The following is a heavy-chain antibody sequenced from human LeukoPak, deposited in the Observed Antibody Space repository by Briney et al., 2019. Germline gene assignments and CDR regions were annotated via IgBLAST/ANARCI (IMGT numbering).Heavy chain of an antibody. CDR1: GFTFDDYA. CDR2: ISWNSGSI. D-gene: IGHD6-19*01. V-gene: IGHV3-9*01. Sequence: GGSLRLSCAASGFTFDDYAMHWVRQAPGKGLEWVSGISWNSGSIGYADSVKDRFTISRDNAKNSLYLQMNSLRAEDTALYYCAKGPYSSGWYYFDYWGQGTLVTVSS. J-gene: IGHJ4*02. CDR3: AKGPYSSGWYYFDY.